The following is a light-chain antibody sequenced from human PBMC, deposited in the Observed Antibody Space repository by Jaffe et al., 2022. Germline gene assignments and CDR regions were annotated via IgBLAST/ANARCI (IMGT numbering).Light chain of an antibody. CDR1: QSVSYSY. V-gene: IGKV3-20*01. CDR3: QQYGSSPSWT. J-gene: IGKJ1*01. CDR2: GVS. Sequence: EIVLTQSPGTLSLSPGERATLSCRASQSVSYSYLAWYQQKPGQAPRLLIYGVSTRATGIPDRFSGSGSGTDFTLTISRLEPEDFAVYYCQQYGSSPSWTFGQGTKVEIK.